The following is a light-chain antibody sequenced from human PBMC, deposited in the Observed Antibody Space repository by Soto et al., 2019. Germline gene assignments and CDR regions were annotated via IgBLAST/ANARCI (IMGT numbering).Light chain of an antibody. CDR3: QQYGSSPET. Sequence: EIVLTQSPGTLSLSPGERATLSCRASQSVISTYFAWYQHKPGQAPRLLIYATSTRATGVPDRFSGSGSGTDFTLTISRLEAEDVALYYCQQYGSSPETFGQGTKLEI. V-gene: IGKV3-20*01. CDR1: QSVISTY. CDR2: ATS. J-gene: IGKJ2*01.